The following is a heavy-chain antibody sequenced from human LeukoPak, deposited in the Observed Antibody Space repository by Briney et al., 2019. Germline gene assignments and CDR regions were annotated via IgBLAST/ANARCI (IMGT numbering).Heavy chain of an antibody. D-gene: IGHD4-23*01. CDR1: GGSFSGYY. CDR3: ARGPYGGNDNWFDP. J-gene: IGHJ5*02. Sequence: SETLSLTCAVYGGSFSGYYWSWIRQPPGKGLEWIGAINDSGSTNYNPSLKSRVTISEDTSKKQFSLKMTSVTAADTAVYYCARGPYGGNDNWFDPRGQGTLVTVSS. V-gene: IGHV4-34*01. CDR2: INDSGST.